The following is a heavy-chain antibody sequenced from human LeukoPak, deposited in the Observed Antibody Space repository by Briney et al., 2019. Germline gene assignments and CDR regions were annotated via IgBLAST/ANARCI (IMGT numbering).Heavy chain of an antibody. J-gene: IGHJ4*02. CDR3: ARDPGIAVTL. Sequence: ASVKVSCKASGYTFTGYYMHWVRQAPGQGLEWMGWINPNSGGTNYAQKFQGRVTMTTDTSVSTAPMELSRLTSDDTAVYYCARDPGIAVTLWGQGTLVTVSS. CDR2: INPNSGGT. D-gene: IGHD6-19*01. CDR1: GYTFTGYY. V-gene: IGHV1-2*02.